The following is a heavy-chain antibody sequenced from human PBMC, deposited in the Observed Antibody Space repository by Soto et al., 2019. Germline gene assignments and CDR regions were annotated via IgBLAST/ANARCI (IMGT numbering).Heavy chain of an antibody. Sequence: PSETLSLTCTVSGGSISSYYWSWIRQPPGKGLEWIGYIYYSGSTNYNPSLKSRVTISVDTSKNQFSLKLSSVTAADTAVYYCARLNYYGSGSYYKRQIDYWGQGTLVTVSS. V-gene: IGHV4-59*08. CDR1: GGSISSYY. CDR3: ARLNYYGSGSYYKRQIDY. J-gene: IGHJ4*02. D-gene: IGHD3-10*01. CDR2: IYYSGST.